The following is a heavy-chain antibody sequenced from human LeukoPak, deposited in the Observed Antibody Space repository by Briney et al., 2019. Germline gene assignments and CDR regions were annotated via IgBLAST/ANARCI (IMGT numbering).Heavy chain of an antibody. CDR2: ISSGGTTI. V-gene: IGHV3-48*03. CDR3: TRGLVV. Sequence: RSGGSLRLSCAASGFTFSEFEMNWVRQAPGKGLEWVSDISSGGTTIFYADSVKGRCTISRDNAKNSLYLQMNSLRDEDTAIYYCTRGLVVWGQGALVTVSS. J-gene: IGHJ4*02. CDR1: GFTFSEFE. D-gene: IGHD2-2*01.